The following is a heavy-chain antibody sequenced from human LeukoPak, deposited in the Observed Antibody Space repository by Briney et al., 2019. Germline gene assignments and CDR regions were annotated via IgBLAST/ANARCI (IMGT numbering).Heavy chain of an antibody. CDR2: ISAYNGNT. D-gene: IGHD6-19*01. CDR3: ARVVSRKWLVHGLYYFDY. Sequence: ASVKVSCKASGYTFTSYGISWVRQAPGQGLEWMGWISAYNGNTNYAQKLQGRVTMTTDTSTSTAYMELRSLRSDDTAVYYCARVVSRKWLVHGLYYFDYWGQGTLVTVSS. CDR1: GYTFTSYG. J-gene: IGHJ4*02. V-gene: IGHV1-18*01.